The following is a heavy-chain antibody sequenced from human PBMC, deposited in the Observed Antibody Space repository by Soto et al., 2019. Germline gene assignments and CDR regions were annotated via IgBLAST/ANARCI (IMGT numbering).Heavy chain of an antibody. CDR3: VRVWRLVGRYGMDV. Sequence: LRLSCVGPGFIFSSYYMNWVRQAPGKGLEWVSSISGGSAYIYYADSVKGRFTISRDNAKNSLYLEMNSLRVEDTAVYYCVRVWRLVGRYGMDVWGQGTTVTVSS. CDR2: ISGGSAYI. V-gene: IGHV3-21*01. J-gene: IGHJ6*02. D-gene: IGHD6-25*01. CDR1: GFIFSSYY.